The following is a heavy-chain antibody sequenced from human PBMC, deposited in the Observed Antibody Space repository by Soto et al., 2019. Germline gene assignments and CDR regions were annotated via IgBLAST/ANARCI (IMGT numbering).Heavy chain of an antibody. V-gene: IGHV3-30-3*01. Sequence: QVLLVESGGGVVQPGRSLRLSCAASGFTFSNYAMHWVRQAPGKGLGWVAVISDDGSNQYYADSVKGRFTISRDNSNNTLYLQMSSPRPEDTSVYYAGMGSLSGYFYGMDAWGHGTTVTVSS. CDR3: GMGSLSGYFYGMDA. J-gene: IGHJ6*02. D-gene: IGHD3-16*01. CDR2: ISDDGSNQ. CDR1: GFTFSNYA.